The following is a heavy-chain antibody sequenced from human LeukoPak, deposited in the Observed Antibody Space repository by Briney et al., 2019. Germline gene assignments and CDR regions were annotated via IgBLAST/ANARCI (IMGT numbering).Heavy chain of an antibody. CDR2: INTHGCST. Sequence: PGGPLRLSCAASGFAFSNYWLHGVRQAPGKGLVWVARINTHGCSTNYPDSVKGRFTISRDNAKNTLYLQMTSLSAEDTAVYYALAGYYYYYMDVWGKGTTVTVSS. V-gene: IGHV3-74*01. D-gene: IGHD6-13*01. J-gene: IGHJ6*03. CDR3: LAGYYYYYMDV. CDR1: GFAFSNYW.